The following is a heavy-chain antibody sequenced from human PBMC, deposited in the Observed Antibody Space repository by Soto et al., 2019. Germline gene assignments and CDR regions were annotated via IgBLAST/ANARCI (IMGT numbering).Heavy chain of an antibody. D-gene: IGHD2-8*02. CDR2: VSSNGAHS. Sequence: QVQLVESGGGLVKPGGSLRLSCAASGFVFRDYFLAWIRQAPGRGMEWLSYVSSNGAHSLYADSVKGRFTVSKDNSKRSLTLQMNSLRVDDTAVYYCVRGDRSSCHPGYCYFDLWGQGSQVIVSS. CDR1: GFVFRDYF. V-gene: IGHV3-11*05. J-gene: IGHJ4*02. CDR3: VRGDRSSCHPGYCYFDL.